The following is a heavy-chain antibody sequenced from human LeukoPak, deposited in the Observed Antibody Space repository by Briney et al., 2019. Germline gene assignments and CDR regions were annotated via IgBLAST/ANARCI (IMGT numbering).Heavy chain of an antibody. J-gene: IGHJ6*03. CDR2: IRYDGSNK. V-gene: IGHV3-30*02. D-gene: IGHD2-15*01. CDR3: AKDPGYCSGGSCYPDYYYYYYMDV. CDR1: GFTFSSYG. Sequence: GGSLRLSCAASGFTFSSYGMHWVRQAPGKGLEWVAFIRYDGSNKYYADSVKGRFTISRDNSKNTLYLQMNSLRAEDTAVYYCAKDPGYCSGGSCYPDYYYYYYMDVWGKGTTVTISS.